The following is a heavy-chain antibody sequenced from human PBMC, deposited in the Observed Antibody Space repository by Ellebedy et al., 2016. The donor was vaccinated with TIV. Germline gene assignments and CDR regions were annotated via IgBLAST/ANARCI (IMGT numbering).Heavy chain of an antibody. CDR2: IYSGGDT. J-gene: IGHJ2*01. CDR1: GFTVSSNY. Sequence: GESLKISCAASGFTVSSNYMSWVRQAPGKGLEWVSVIYSGGDTYYADSVKGRFTISRDNSNNTLYLQMNSLMAEDTAVYYCASKRFGYSSTWYRGWYFDLWGRGTLVTVSS. CDR3: ASKRFGYSSTWYRGWYFDL. V-gene: IGHV3-53*01. D-gene: IGHD6-13*01.